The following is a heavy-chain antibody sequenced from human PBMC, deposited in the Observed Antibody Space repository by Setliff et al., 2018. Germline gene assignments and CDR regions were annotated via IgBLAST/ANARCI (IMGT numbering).Heavy chain of an antibody. D-gene: IGHD3-10*01. V-gene: IGHV1-18*01. CDR1: GYTFTDFG. J-gene: IGHJ4*02. Sequence: GASVKVSCKASGYTFTDFGVSWVRQAPGQGLEWVGWISPHNGNTYYAPKFQGTVLMTAXXXTTXXXXXXXXXXXXXXXVYYCSRLVRFCTRIVCQRLSGDDYWGQGTLVTVSS. CDR3: SRLVRFCTRIVCQRLSGDDY. CDR2: ISPHNGNT.